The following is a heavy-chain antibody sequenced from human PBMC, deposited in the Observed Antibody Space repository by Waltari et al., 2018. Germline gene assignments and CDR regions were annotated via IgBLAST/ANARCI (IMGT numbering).Heavy chain of an antibody. CDR1: GGPISSGGYY. D-gene: IGHD6-13*01. CDR2: LYYTGNT. J-gene: IGHJ4*02. CDR3: ARDGAAAAGLEF. Sequence: QVQLRESGPGLIKPSQTLSLTFTVSGGPISSGGYYWSWIRQRPGTGLEWIGYLYYTGNTFYNPSLKSRVSISVDTSKNQFSLKLSSVAAADTAVYYCARDGAAAAGLEFWGPGSLVTVSS. V-gene: IGHV4-31*03.